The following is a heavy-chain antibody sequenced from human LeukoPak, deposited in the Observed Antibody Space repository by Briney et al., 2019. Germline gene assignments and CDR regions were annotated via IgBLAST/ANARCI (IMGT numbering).Heavy chain of an antibody. CDR1: GFTFSSYA. V-gene: IGHV3-23*01. J-gene: IGHJ4*02. Sequence: GGSLRLSCAASGFTFSSYAMSWVRQAAGRRLEWVSAISGSGGSTYYADSVKGRFTISRDNSKNTLYLQMNSLRAEDTAVYYCAKDRSCTNGVCHGDFDSWGQGTLVTVSS. D-gene: IGHD2-8*01. CDR3: AKDRSCTNGVCHGDFDS. CDR2: ISGSGGST.